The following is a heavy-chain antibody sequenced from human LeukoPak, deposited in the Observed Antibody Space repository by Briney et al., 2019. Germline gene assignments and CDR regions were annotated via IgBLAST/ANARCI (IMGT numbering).Heavy chain of an antibody. CDR1: GCSISSYY. CDR3: ARDRAGEPAFDI. CDR2: IYYSGST. J-gene: IGHJ3*02. D-gene: IGHD7-27*01. Sequence: PSETLSLTCTVSGCSISSYYRNWIRQPPGKGLEWIGNIYYSGSTNYNFSLKSRVTISVDTSKNQFSLKLSSVTAVDTAVYYCARDRAGEPAFDIWGQGTMVTVSS. V-gene: IGHV4-59*01.